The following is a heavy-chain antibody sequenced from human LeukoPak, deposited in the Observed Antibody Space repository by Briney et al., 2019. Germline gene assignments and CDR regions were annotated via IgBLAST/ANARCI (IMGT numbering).Heavy chain of an antibody. J-gene: IGHJ3*01. CDR3: ARDHNVADV. CDR2: LNQDGSVQ. D-gene: IGHD2-8*01. CDR1: GFTFSHYF. Sequence: PGGSLRLSCVGSGFTFSHYFMTWYRQAPGKGLEWVANLNQDGSVQLYGDSVRGRFTISRDNAKNSVYIQMNSLRVGDTAMYYCARDHNVADVWGQGTMVTVSS. V-gene: IGHV3-7*01.